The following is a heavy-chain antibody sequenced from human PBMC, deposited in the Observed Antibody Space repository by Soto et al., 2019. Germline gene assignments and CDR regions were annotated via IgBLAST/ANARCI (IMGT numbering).Heavy chain of an antibody. CDR2: TWFDGSKE. CDR3: ARGLLWFGEFDN. CDR1: GFTFSNYG. J-gene: IGHJ4*02. Sequence: HPGGSLRLSCAPSGFTFSNYGLHWVRQAPGKGLEWVAVTWFDGSKEYYADSVKGRFTISRDTSKNTVYLQMSSLRAEDTAMYYCARGLLWFGEFDNWGQGTQVTVSS. V-gene: IGHV3-33*01. D-gene: IGHD3-10*01.